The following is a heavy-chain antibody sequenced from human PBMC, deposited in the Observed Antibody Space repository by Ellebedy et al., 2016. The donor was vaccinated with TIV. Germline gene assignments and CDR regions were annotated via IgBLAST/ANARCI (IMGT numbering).Heavy chain of an antibody. CDR2: IYYGGTS. V-gene: IGHV4-39*07. CDR1: GGSISSSGYY. D-gene: IGHD2-8*01. Sequence: SETLSLTXTVSGGSISSSGYYWGWIRQPPGKGLEWIGSIYYGGTSYYNPSLKSRVTISVDTSKNQFSLNLNSVTAADTAVYYCATNGFPLWGQGTLVTVSS. CDR3: ATNGFPL. J-gene: IGHJ4*02.